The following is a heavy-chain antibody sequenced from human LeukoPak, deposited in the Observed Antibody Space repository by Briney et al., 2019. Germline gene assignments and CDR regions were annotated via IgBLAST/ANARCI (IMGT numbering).Heavy chain of an antibody. CDR3: ARLLSNYYYYMDV. CDR2: IKQDGSEE. CDR1: GFTSSSYW. J-gene: IGHJ6*03. D-gene: IGHD2/OR15-2a*01. V-gene: IGHV3-7*01. Sequence: GGSLRLSCAASGFTSSSYWMSWVRQAPGKALEWVANIKQDGSEEYYVDSVKGRFTISRDNAKNSLYLQMNSLTAEDTAVYYCARLLSNYYYYMDVWGKGTTVTVSS.